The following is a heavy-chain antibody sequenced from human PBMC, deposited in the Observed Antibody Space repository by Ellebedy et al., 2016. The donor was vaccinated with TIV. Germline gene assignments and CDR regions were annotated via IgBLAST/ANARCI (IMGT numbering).Heavy chain of an antibody. CDR3: ARGIVYYYYMDV. J-gene: IGHJ6*03. CDR1: SASISNYY. D-gene: IGHD2-15*01. V-gene: IGHV4-59*12. CDR2: IYYSGST. Sequence: SETLSLXCTVSSASISNYYWSWIRQPPGKGLDWIGYIYYSGSTNYNPSLKSRVTMSVDTSKNQFSLKLSSVTAADTAVYYCARGIVYYYYMDVWGKGTTVTVSS.